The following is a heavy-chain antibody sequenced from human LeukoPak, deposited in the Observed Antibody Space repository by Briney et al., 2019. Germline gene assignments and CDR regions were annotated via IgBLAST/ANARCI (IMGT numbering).Heavy chain of an antibody. CDR3: ARVRHSSGWYPFNYYYYYMDV. CDR2: MNPNSGNT. CDR1: GYTFTSFD. V-gene: IGHV1-8*01. D-gene: IGHD6-19*01. Sequence: ASVKVSCKASGYTFTSFDINWVRQATGQGPEWMGWMNPNSGNTGYAQKFQGRVTITADESTSTAYMELSSLRSEDTAVYYCARVRHSSGWYPFNYYYYYMDVWGKGTTVTISS. J-gene: IGHJ6*03.